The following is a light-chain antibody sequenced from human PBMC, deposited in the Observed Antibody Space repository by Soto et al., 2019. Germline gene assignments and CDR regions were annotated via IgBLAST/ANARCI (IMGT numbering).Light chain of an antibody. V-gene: IGKV1-27*01. CDR2: AAS. CDR1: QDISKY. J-gene: IGKJ1*01. Sequence: DIPMTQSPSSLSASIGDRVTITCRASQDISKYLAWYQQKPGKVPKLLIFAASTLQSGVPSRFSGSGSGTDFTLTITSLQSEDVAVYYCQQYNNWPPVTFGQGTKV. CDR3: QQYNNWPPVT.